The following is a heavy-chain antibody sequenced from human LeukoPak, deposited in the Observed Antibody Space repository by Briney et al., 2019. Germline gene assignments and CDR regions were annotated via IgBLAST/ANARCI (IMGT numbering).Heavy chain of an antibody. J-gene: IGHJ4*02. CDR2: IWYDGSNK. V-gene: IGHV3-33*01. Sequence: PGRSLRLSCAASGFTFSSYGMHWVRQVPGKGLEWVAVIWYDGSNKYYADSVKGRFTISRDNSKNTLYLQMNSLRAEDTAVYYCARVRVAAAGIDYWGQGTLVTVSS. CDR1: GFTFSSYG. D-gene: IGHD6-13*01. CDR3: ARVRVAAAGIDY.